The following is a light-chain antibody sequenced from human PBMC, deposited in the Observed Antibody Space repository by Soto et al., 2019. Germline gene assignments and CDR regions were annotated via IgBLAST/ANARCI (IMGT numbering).Light chain of an antibody. CDR1: QSVGNS. J-gene: IGKJ4*02. CDR2: DAS. V-gene: IGKV1-5*01. CDR3: QQYNTYGLT. Sequence: DIQMPQSPSTLSASVGDRVSITCRASQSVGNSLAWYQQRPGKAPKLLIFDASTLESGVPSKFSGSGSDTEFTFTISSLQPDDSATYYCQQYNTYGLTFGGGTKVDIK.